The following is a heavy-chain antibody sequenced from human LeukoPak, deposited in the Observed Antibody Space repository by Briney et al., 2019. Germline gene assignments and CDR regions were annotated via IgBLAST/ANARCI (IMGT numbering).Heavy chain of an antibody. V-gene: IGHV4-59*01. CDR3: ARAVGGSGYGRYFDY. CDR1: GDSISTYY. CDR2: VENTGII. J-gene: IGHJ4*02. Sequence: PSETLSLTCTVSGDSISTYYWSWIRQPPGKGLEWIGNVENTGIINYNPSLESRVTISVDTSKNQFSLRLSSVTAADTAVYYCARAVGGSGYGRYFDYWGQGTLVTVSS. D-gene: IGHD5-12*01.